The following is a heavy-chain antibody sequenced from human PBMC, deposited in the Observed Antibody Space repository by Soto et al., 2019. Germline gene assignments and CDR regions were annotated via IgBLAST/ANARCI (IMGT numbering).Heavy chain of an antibody. Sequence: SETLSLTCTVSGASISISYWSWIRQSPGKGLEWIGYVFYSGSTNYNPSLKSRVTISVDTSKNQFSLKLKSVTAADTAVYYCARGYYDSSGQSNTFDIWGQGTMVTVSS. D-gene: IGHD3-22*01. V-gene: IGHV4-59*01. J-gene: IGHJ3*02. CDR1: GASISISY. CDR2: VFYSGST. CDR3: ARGYYDSSGQSNTFDI.